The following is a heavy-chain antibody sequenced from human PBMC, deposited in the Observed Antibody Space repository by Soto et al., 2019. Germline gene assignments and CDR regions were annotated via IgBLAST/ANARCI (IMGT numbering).Heavy chain of an antibody. J-gene: IGHJ5*02. CDR2: IYYSGST. D-gene: IGHD1-20*01. CDR1: GGSISSSSYY. CDR3: ATVHRLSITGTNWFDP. V-gene: IGHV4-39*01. Sequence: SETLSLTCTVSGGSISSSSYYWGWIRQPPGKGLEWIGSIYYSGSTYYNPSLKSRVTISVDTSKNQFSLKLSSVTAADTAVYYCATVHRLSITGTNWFDPWGQGTLVTVSS.